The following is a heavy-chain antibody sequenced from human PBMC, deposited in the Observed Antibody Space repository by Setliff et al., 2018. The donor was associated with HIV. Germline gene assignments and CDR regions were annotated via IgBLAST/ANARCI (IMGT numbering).Heavy chain of an antibody. Sequence: GESLKISCKGSGYFFPGSWIGWVRQMPGEGLEWVAIIYPGDSDTRYSPSFEGQVTISADKSTSTAYLQWSSLKASDTAIYYCTRHPLRPGIAHHYYHIDVWGTGTTVTVS. J-gene: IGHJ6*03. CDR2: IYPGDSDT. CDR1: GYFFPGSW. CDR3: TRHPLRPGIAHHYYHIDV. D-gene: IGHD5-12*01. V-gene: IGHV5-51*01.